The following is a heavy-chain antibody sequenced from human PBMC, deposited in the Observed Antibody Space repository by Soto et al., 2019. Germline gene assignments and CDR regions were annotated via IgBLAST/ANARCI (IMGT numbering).Heavy chain of an antibody. CDR3: AREEGGYVDL. V-gene: IGHV3-33*01. CDR2: IWYDGSNK. J-gene: IGHJ2*01. CDR1: GFTFSSYG. Sequence: QVQLVESGGGVVQPGRSLRLSCAASGFTFSSYGMHWVRQAPGKGLEWVAVIWYDGSNKYYADSVKGRFTISRDNSKNTLYLQMNSLRAEDTAVYYCAREEGGYVDLWCRGTLVTVSS.